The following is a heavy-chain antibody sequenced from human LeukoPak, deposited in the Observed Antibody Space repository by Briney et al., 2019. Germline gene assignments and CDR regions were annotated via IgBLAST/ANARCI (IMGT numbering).Heavy chain of an antibody. D-gene: IGHD3-10*01. Sequence: PSETLSLTCTISGASISSSSWSWIRQPPGKGLEWIGYIYYSGSTNYNPSLKSRVTISVDTSKNQFSLKLSSVTAADTAVYYCARDTLESYGSGSYRWFDPWGQGTLVTVSS. CDR3: ARDTLESYGSGSYRWFDP. J-gene: IGHJ5*02. CDR1: GASISSSS. V-gene: IGHV4-59*01. CDR2: IYYSGST.